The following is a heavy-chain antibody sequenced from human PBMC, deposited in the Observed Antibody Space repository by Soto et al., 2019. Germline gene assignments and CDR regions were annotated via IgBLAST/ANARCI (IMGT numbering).Heavy chain of an antibody. J-gene: IGHJ6*02. Sequence: EVQLVESGGGLVQPGGSLKLSCAASGFTFSGSAIHWVRQASGKGLEWVGRIRDKVNKYATAYAASVTGRFTISRDDSNNVAYLQMRSLNTDDTAVYSCGYDFCSRYYSVGQTSGMDVWGQGTTANASS. CDR3: GYDFCSRYYSVGQTSGMDV. CDR1: GFTFSGSA. CDR2: IRDKVNKYAT. V-gene: IGHV3-73*02. D-gene: IGHD3-3*01.